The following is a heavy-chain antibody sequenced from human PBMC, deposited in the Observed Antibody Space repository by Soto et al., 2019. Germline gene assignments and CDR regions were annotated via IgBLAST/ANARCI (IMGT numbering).Heavy chain of an antibody. CDR3: AIEGYCRGGSCYSLFDY. D-gene: IGHD2-15*01. Sequence: PSQTLSLTRTVSGGYISSYYSSWTRQPAGNGLEGIVLSYTSGRTNHNPSLTIRVTMSVDTYKNQFYLKLSSVSAADTAVYYCAIEGYCRGGSCYSLFDYWGQGTLVIV. J-gene: IGHJ4*02. CDR2: SYTSGRT. CDR1: GGYISSYY. V-gene: IGHV4-4*07.